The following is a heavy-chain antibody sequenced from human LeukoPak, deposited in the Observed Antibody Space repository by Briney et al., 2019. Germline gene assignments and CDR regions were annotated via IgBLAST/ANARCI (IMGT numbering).Heavy chain of an antibody. CDR1: GGSISSGGYY. J-gene: IGHJ4*02. Sequence: PSETLSLTCTVSGGSISSGGYYWSWIRQHPGKGLEWIGYIYYSGSTYYNPSLKSRVTISVDTSKNQFSLKMTSVTAANTAVYYCARHVFYSSGLDYWGQGTLVTVSS. CDR2: IYYSGST. CDR3: ARHVFYSSGLDY. V-gene: IGHV4-31*03. D-gene: IGHD6-19*01.